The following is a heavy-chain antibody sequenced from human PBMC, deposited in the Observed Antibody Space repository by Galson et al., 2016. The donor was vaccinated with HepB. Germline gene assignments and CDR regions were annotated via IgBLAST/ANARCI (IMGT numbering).Heavy chain of an antibody. CDR3: ASMVRGVTIYY. J-gene: IGHJ4*02. V-gene: IGHV4-39*01. D-gene: IGHD3-10*01. Sequence: SETLSLTCTVSGGPISSSSYYWGWIRQPPGKGLEWIGSIYYSGSTYYNPSLKSRVTISVDTSKNQFSLKLSSVTAADTAVYYCASMVRGVTIYYWGQGTLVTVSS. CDR1: GGPISSSSYY. CDR2: IYYSGST.